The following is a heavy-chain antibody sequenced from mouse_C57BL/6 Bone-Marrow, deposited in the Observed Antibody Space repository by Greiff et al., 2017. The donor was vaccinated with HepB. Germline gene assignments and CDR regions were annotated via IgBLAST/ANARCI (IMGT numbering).Heavy chain of an antibody. J-gene: IGHJ3*01. CDR2: IRSKSNNYAT. Sequence: EVQLVESGGGLVQPKGSLKLSCAASGFSFNTYAMNWVRQAPGKGLEWVARIRSKSNNYATYYADSVKDRFTISRDDSESMLYLQMNNLKTEDTAMYYCVRHNDEEAGWFAYWGQGTLVTVSA. D-gene: IGHD2-12*01. CDR3: VRHNDEEAGWFAY. V-gene: IGHV10-1*01. CDR1: GFSFNTYA.